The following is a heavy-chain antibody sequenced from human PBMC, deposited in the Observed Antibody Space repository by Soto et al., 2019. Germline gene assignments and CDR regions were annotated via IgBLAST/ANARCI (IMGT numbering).Heavy chain of an antibody. Sequence: SETLSLTCAVYGGSFSGYYWSWIRQPPGKGLEWIGEINHSGSTNYNPSLKSRVTISVDTSKNQFSLKLSSVTAADTAVHYCARGTTYYDFWSGYRRPNYYYYGMDVWGQGTTVTVSS. CDR2: INHSGST. J-gene: IGHJ6*02. D-gene: IGHD3-3*01. CDR1: GGSFSGYY. V-gene: IGHV4-34*01. CDR3: ARGTTYYDFWSGYRRPNYYYYGMDV.